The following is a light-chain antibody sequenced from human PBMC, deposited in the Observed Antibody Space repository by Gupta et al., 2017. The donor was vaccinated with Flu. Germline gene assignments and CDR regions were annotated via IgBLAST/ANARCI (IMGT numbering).Light chain of an antibody. CDR3: GTWDTSMTDWV. CDR1: SSNIANNS. V-gene: IGLV1-51*02. J-gene: IGLJ7*01. CDR2: ETA. Sequence: GNSSNIANNSVAWYQHLPGTAPTLIIYETAKHPSGIPDRFSGSKSGKSATLGITGVQTGDEADYYCGTWDTSMTDWVLGGASKLTFL.